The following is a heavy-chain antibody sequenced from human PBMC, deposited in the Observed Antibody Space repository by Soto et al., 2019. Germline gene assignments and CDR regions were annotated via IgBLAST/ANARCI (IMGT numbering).Heavy chain of an antibody. J-gene: IGHJ5*02. V-gene: IGHV3-48*03. CDR2: ISSSGSDT. CDR1: GFSFSSYE. CDR3: ASLSGSYGFDP. D-gene: IGHD1-26*01. Sequence: EAQLVESGGDLVQPGGSLRLSGAGSGFSFSSYEMNWVRQAPGKGLEWVSYISSSGSDTYYADSVKARFTISRDNAQNSLYLQMTRLRAEDTAIYYCASLSGSYGFDPWGQGTLVTVSS.